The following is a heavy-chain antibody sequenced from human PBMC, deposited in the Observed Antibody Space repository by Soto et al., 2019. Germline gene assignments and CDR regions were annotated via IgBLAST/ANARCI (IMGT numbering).Heavy chain of an antibody. Sequence: GGSLRLSCAASGFTFSSYAMSWVRQAPGRGLEWVSAISGSGGSTYYADSVKGRFTISRDNSKNTLYLQMNSMRAEDTAVYYCAKAPFPYCSGGRCYVDYWGQGTLVTVSS. D-gene: IGHD2-15*01. CDR3: AKAPFPYCSGGRCYVDY. CDR1: GFTFSSYA. J-gene: IGHJ4*02. V-gene: IGHV3-23*01. CDR2: ISGSGGST.